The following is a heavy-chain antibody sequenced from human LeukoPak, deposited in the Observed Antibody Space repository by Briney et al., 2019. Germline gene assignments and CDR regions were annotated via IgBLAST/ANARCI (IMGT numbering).Heavy chain of an antibody. CDR1: GFTVSSNY. D-gene: IGHD2-2*01. Sequence: GGSLRLSCAASGFTVSSNYMSWVRQAPGKGLEWVSVIYSGGSTYYADSVKGRFTISRDNSKNTLYLQMTSLRAEDTAVYYCARDSYCSSTSCEYYYGMDVWGKGTTVTVSS. J-gene: IGHJ6*04. CDR3: ARDSYCSSTSCEYYYGMDV. CDR2: IYSGGST. V-gene: IGHV3-53*01.